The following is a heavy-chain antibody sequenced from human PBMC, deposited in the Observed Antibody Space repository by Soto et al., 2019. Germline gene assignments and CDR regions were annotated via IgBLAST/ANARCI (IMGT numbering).Heavy chain of an antibody. Sequence: ASVKVSCKASGYTFTSYYMHWVRQAPGQGLEWMGIINPSGGSTSYAQKFQGRVTMTRDTSTSTVYMELSSLRSDDTAVYYCARKLPAPTYYYDSSGSFDYWGQGTLVTVSS. V-gene: IGHV1-46*03. J-gene: IGHJ4*02. CDR3: ARKLPAPTYYYDSSGSFDY. D-gene: IGHD3-22*01. CDR1: GYTFTSYY. CDR2: INPSGGST.